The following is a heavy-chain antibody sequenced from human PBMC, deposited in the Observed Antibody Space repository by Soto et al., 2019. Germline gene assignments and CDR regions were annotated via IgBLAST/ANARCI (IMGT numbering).Heavy chain of an antibody. CDR1: GFIFSDYE. CDR2: ISGSGLTI. CDR3: ARGPYSTTCSSVDY. V-gene: IGHV3-48*03. Sequence: PGGSLRLSCAASGFIFSDYEINWVRQAPGKGLEWVSYISGSGLTIYYADSVKGRFTISRDNAKNSLYLQMNSLGVEDTAVYYCARGPYSTTCSSVDYWGQGTLVTVSS. J-gene: IGHJ4*02. D-gene: IGHD2-2*01.